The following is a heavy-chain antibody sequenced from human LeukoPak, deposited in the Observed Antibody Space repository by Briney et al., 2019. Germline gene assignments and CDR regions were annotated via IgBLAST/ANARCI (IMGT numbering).Heavy chain of an antibody. CDR1: GLTFSAYA. V-gene: IGHV3-69-1*02. D-gene: IGHD5-24*01. CDR3: VRSRWLQLGYFDC. CDR2: IGSDNKP. J-gene: IGHJ4*02. Sequence: GGSLRLSCEASGLTFSAYAMTWVRQAPGKGLEWVSSIGSDNKPHYSESVKGRFAISRDNANNSLYLQMNSLRAEDTAVYYCVRSRWLQLGYFDCWGQGILVTVSS.